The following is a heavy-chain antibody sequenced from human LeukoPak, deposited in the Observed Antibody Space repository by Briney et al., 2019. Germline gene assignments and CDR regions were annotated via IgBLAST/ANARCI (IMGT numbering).Heavy chain of an antibody. CDR1: GFRFSNYA. D-gene: IGHD5-12*01. CDR3: AKGGYDYVEIGYFDF. V-gene: IGHV3-23*01. J-gene: IGHJ4*02. CDR2: IISSSGST. Sequence: GGSLRLSCAASGFRFSNYAMSWVRQAPGEGLEWVSVIISSSGSTFYADSVKGRFTISRDNSKNTLYLQMNSLRDEDTAVYYCAKGGYDYVEIGYFDFWGQGTLVTVSS.